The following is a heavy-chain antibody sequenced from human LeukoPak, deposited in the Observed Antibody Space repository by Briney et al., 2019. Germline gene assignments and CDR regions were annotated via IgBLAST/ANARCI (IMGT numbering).Heavy chain of an antibody. J-gene: IGHJ6*03. Sequence: GGSLRLSCAASGFNFRSYAKSWVRQVPGKGLEWVSYISSSSSYTYYADSVKGRFTISRDNAKNSLYLQMNSLRAEDTAVYYCARVVSVAWSERRPGYYYMDVWGKGTTVTVSS. CDR1: GFNFRSYA. CDR2: ISSSSSYT. D-gene: IGHD1-1*01. CDR3: ARVVSVAWSERRPGYYYMDV. V-gene: IGHV3-21*01.